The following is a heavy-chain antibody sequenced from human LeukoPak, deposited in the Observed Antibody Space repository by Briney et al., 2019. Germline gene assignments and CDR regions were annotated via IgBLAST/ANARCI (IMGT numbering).Heavy chain of an antibody. Sequence: LETLSLTCTVSGGSISSYYWSWIRQPPGKGLEWIGYIYYSGSTNYNPSHKSRVTISVDTSKNQFSLTLSSVTAADTAVYYCARVDYDSKIDYWGQGTLVTVSS. CDR3: ARVDYDSKIDY. V-gene: IGHV4-59*01. CDR2: IYYSGST. CDR1: GGSISSYY. J-gene: IGHJ4*02. D-gene: IGHD3-22*01.